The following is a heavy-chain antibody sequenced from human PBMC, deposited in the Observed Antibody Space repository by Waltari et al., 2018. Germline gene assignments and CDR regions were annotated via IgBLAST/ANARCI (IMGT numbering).Heavy chain of an antibody. CDR2: VYTTGSN. J-gene: IGHJ6*02. Sequence: QVQLQESGPGLVKPSETLSLTCTLSGGSLGPYSWAWVRQSAGKGLEFLGRVYTTGSNFYNPSLRGRVTMSVDASKNQFFLSLTSVTAADTAVYYCARISALRSALDVWGQGTTVTVSS. CDR3: ARISALRSALDV. D-gene: IGHD3-10*01. V-gene: IGHV4-4*07. CDR1: GGSLGPYS.